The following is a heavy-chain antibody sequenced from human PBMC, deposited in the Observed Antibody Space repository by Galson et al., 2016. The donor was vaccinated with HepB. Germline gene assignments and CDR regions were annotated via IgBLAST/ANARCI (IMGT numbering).Heavy chain of an antibody. Sequence: SLRLSCAASGFTFSTCVMHWVRQAPGKGLEWVAVIWYDGSNKYYADSVRGRFTISRDNSKNTMYLQMNSLRAEDTAVYYCARDSGLDYWGQGILVTVSS. D-gene: IGHD2-15*01. CDR1: GFTFSTCV. CDR2: IWYDGSNK. CDR3: ARDSGLDY. J-gene: IGHJ4*02. V-gene: IGHV3-33*01.